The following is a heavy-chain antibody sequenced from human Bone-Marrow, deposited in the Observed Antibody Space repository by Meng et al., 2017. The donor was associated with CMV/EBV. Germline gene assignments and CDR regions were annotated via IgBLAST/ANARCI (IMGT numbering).Heavy chain of an antibody. CDR1: GYTFTSYY. CDR2: INPSGGTT. Sequence: ASVKVSCKASGYTFTSYYIHWVRQAPGQGLEWMGIINPSGGTTTYAQRFKGRVTMTRDTSPSTVYMELSSLISEDTAVYYCARDRIVLIPAASPYGMDVWGQGTTVTVSS. J-gene: IGHJ6*02. CDR3: ARDRIVLIPAASPYGMDV. D-gene: IGHD2-2*01. V-gene: IGHV1-46*01.